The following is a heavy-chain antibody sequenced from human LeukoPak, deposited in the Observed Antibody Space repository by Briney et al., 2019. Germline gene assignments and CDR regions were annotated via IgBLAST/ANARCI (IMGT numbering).Heavy chain of an antibody. Sequence: SVKVSCKASGGTFSSYAISWVRQAPGQGLEWMGRIIPIFGIANYAQKFQGRVTITADKSTSTAYMELSSLRSEDTAVYYCARNYGSGTDWFDPWGQGTLVTVSS. D-gene: IGHD3-10*01. CDR2: IIPIFGIA. J-gene: IGHJ5*02. CDR3: ARNYGSGTDWFDP. V-gene: IGHV1-69*04. CDR1: GGTFSSYA.